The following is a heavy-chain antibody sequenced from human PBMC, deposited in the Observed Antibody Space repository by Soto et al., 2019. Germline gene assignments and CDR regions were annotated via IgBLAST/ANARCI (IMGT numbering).Heavy chain of an antibody. J-gene: IGHJ6*02. CDR3: ARLSLSDNVLLWFGGADYGMDV. CDR1: GGSISSSSYY. Sequence: PSETLSLTCTVSGGSISSSSYYWGWIRQPPGKGLEWIGSIYYSGSTYYNPSLKSRVTISVDTSKNQFSLKLSSVTAAHTAVYYCARLSLSDNVLLWFGGADYGMDVWGQGTTVTVSS. D-gene: IGHD3-10*01. CDR2: IYYSGST. V-gene: IGHV4-39*01.